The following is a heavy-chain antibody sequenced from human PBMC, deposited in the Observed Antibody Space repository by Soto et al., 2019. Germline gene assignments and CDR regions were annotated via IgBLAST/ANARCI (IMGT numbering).Heavy chain of an antibody. CDR3: ARVGYGAVAGPLHY. Sequence: PSETLSLTCAVSGYSISSGYYWGWIRQPPGKGLEWIGSIYHSGSTYYNPSLKSRVTISVDTSKNQFYLKLSSVSAADTAVYYCARVGYGAVAGPLHYWGQGTLVTVSS. CDR2: IYHSGST. CDR1: GYSISSGYY. J-gene: IGHJ4*02. V-gene: IGHV4-38-2*01. D-gene: IGHD6-19*01.